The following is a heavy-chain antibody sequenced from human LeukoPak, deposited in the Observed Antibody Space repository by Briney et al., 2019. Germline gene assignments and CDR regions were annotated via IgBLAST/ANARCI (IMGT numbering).Heavy chain of an antibody. Sequence: GSLRLSCVASGFILSSSEINWVRRAPGKGLEWVSFIATDETVYYADSVKGRFSLSRDNSKNTLYLQMNSPRAEDTAAYYCAKDGNWARFENWGQGTLVTVSS. D-gene: IGHD7-27*01. CDR3: AKDGNWARFEN. V-gene: IGHV3-48*03. CDR1: GFILSSSE. CDR2: IATDETV. J-gene: IGHJ4*02.